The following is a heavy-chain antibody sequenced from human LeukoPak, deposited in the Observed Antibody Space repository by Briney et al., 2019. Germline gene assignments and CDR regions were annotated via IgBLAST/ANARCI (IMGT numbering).Heavy chain of an antibody. CDR2: VDPEDGET. CDR1: GYTFTDYY. CDR3: ATSVLLWFGEDY. V-gene: IGHV1-69-2*01. J-gene: IGHJ4*02. Sequence: ASVKVSCKVSGYTFTDYYMHWVQQAPGKGLEWVGLVDPEDGETIYAEKFQGRVTITADTSTDTAYMELSSLRSEDTAVYYCATSVLLWFGEDYWGQGTLVTVSS. D-gene: IGHD3-10*01.